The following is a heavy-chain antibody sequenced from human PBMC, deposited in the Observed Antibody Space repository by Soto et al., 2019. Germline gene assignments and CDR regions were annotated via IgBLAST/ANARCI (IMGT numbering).Heavy chain of an antibody. J-gene: IGHJ4*02. CDR2: ISYDGSNK. Sequence: QVQLVESGGGVVQPGRSLRLSCAASGFTFSSYAMHWVRQAPGKGLEWVAVISYDGSNKYYADSVKGRFPISRDNSNNTLYLQITSLRAEDTAVYYCPVGRTGTTFPIDYWGQGTLVTVSS. CDR3: PVGRTGTTFPIDY. CDR1: GFTFSSYA. D-gene: IGHD1-7*01. V-gene: IGHV3-30-3*01.